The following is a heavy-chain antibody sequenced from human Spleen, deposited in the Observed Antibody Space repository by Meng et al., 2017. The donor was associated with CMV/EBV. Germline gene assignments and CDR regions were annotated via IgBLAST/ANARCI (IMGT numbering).Heavy chain of an antibody. CDR3: ARGRYCSGGSCRGSGFDP. D-gene: IGHD2-15*01. CDR1: GFTFDDYT. J-gene: IGHJ5*02. V-gene: IGHV3-74*01. CDR2: INNDGSST. Sequence: GESLKISCAASGFTFDDYTMHWVRQGPGKGLVWVSRINNDGSSTSYADSVKGRFTISRDNAKNTLYLQMNSLRDEDTAVYYCARGRYCSGGSCRGSGFDPWGQGTLVTVSS.